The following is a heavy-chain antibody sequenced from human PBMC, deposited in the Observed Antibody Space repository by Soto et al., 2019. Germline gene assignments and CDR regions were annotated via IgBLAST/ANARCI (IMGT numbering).Heavy chain of an antibody. J-gene: IGHJ4*02. CDR2: ISYDGTYK. D-gene: IGHD6-13*01. V-gene: IGHV3-30*18. CDR1: GSSFSSYG. CDR3: AKDRGYYSRSWPFY. Sequence: QVQLVESGGGVVQPGRSLRLSCAASGSSFSSYGIHWVRQVAGKRLGWVAVISYDGTYKHYADSVKGRFTFCRDNSKNTVYLQMNSLRAEHTAVYYCAKDRGYYSRSWPFYWGQGTLVTVSS.